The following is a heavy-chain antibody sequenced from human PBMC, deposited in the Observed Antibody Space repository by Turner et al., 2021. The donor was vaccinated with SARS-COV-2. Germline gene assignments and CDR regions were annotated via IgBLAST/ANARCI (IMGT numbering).Heavy chain of an antibody. CDR1: GGSFSGYY. J-gene: IGHJ4*02. CDR2: INHSGST. V-gene: IGHV4-34*01. Sequence: QVQLQQWGAGLLKPSETLSLTCAVYGGSFSGYYWSWIRQPPGKGLEWIGEINHSGSTNYNPSLKSRVTISVDTSKNQFSLKLSSVTAADTAVYYCARDPGEGSFDYWGQGTLVTVSS. CDR3: ARDPGEGSFDY. D-gene: IGHD3-16*01.